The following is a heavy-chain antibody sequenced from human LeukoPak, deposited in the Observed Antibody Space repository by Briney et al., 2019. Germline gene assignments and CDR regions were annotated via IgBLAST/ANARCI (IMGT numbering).Heavy chain of an antibody. D-gene: IGHD1-1*01. J-gene: IGHJ4*02. V-gene: IGHV3-21*01. CDR2: ISSSNI. CDR1: GFTFSSYS. CDR3: ARCTTGKTFGSLREIKKSREIDY. Sequence: GGSLRLSCAASGFTFSSYSMNWVRQAPGKGLEWVSSISSSNIYYADSVRGRFTISRDNAKNSLFLQMNSLRGEDTAVYYCARCTTGKTFGSLREIKKSREIDYWGQGTLVTVSS.